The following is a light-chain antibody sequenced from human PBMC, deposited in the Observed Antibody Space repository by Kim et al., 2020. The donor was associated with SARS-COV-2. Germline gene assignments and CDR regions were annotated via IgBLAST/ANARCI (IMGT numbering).Light chain of an antibody. CDR3: QVWDSSSDHRV. Sequence: APEKTARITCRGNNIGSKSLHEYQQKPGQAPVLVIYYDSDRPSGIPERFSGSNTGNTATLTSSRVEAGDETDYYCQVWDSSSDHRVFGGGPQLTVL. J-gene: IGLJ3*02. CDR2: YDS. V-gene: IGLV3-21*04. CDR1: NIGSKS.